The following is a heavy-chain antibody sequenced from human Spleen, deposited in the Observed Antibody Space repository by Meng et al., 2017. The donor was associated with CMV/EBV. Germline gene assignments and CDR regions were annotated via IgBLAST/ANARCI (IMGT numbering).Heavy chain of an antibody. CDR1: GGTFSSYA. CDR2: IIPMFGPAP. J-gene: IGHJ5*02. Sequence: KISCKASGGTFSSYAISWVRQAPGQGLEWMGGIIPMFGPAPNYAPKFQGRVKISTDGSTSTAYVELSSLTSEDTAVYYCARERGGDCSSTSIYYCKAGFDPWGQGTLVTVSS. CDR3: ARERGGDCSSTSIYYCKAGFDP. V-gene: IGHV1-69*05. D-gene: IGHD2-2*01.